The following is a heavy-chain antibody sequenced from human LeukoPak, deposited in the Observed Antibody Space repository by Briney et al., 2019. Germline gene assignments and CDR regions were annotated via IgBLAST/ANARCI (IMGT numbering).Heavy chain of an antibody. CDR3: AREPRYYDSSGYSDY. Sequence: PGGSLRLSCAASGFTFSSYWMHWVRQAPGKGPVWVSRINSDGSSTSYADSVKGRFTISRDNAKNTLYLRMNSLRAEDTAVYYCAREPRYYDSSGYSDYWGQGTLVTVSS. J-gene: IGHJ4*02. CDR2: INSDGSST. V-gene: IGHV3-74*01. CDR1: GFTFSSYW. D-gene: IGHD3-22*01.